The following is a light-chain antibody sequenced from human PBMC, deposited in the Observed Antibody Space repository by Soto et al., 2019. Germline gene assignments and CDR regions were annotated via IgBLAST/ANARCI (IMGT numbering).Light chain of an antibody. CDR3: SSYTSSSTLV. Sequence: QSVLTQPASVSGSPGQSITISCTGTSSDVGGYSYVSWYQQHPGKAPKLMIFEVSYWPSGVSNRFSGSKSGNTASLTISGLQAEDEADYYCSSYTSSSTLVFGGGTKVTVL. CDR1: SSDVGGYSY. CDR2: EVS. J-gene: IGLJ2*01. V-gene: IGLV2-14*01.